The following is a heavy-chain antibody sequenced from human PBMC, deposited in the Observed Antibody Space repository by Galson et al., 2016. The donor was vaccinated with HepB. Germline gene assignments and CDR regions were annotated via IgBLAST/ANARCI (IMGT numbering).Heavy chain of an antibody. Sequence: SLRLSCATSGFTFNNYGINWVRQTPGKGLEWVAVISYDGNNRHYADAVKGRFTISRDSSTNTVYLQMNSLRADDTAVYFCASGAHSGTYYTILNYYFEYWGQGTLVTVSS. CDR3: ASGAHSGTYYTILNYYFEY. CDR2: ISYDGNNR. J-gene: IGHJ4*02. D-gene: IGHD1-26*01. V-gene: IGHV3-33*08. CDR1: GFTFNNYG.